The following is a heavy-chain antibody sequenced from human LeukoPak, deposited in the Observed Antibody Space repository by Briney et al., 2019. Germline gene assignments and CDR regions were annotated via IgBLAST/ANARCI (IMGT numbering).Heavy chain of an antibody. D-gene: IGHD2/OR15-2a*01. J-gene: IGHJ4*02. CDR1: AFIFSSFW. V-gene: IGHV3-7*01. CDR3: ARDLSREKDY. CDR2: IKEDGSDN. Sequence: GGSLRLSCAASAFIFSSFWMSWVRQAPGKGLEWLANIKEDGSDNNYVDSVKGRFTISRDNTKRSVFLQMKTLRDKSGPVYYCARDLSREKDYWRQGTLVTVSS.